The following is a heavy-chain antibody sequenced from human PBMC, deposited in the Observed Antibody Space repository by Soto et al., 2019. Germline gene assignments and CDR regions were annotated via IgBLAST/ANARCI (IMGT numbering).Heavy chain of an antibody. J-gene: IGHJ3*02. V-gene: IGHV3-21*01. Sequence: EVQLVESGGGLVKPGGSLRLSCAASGFTFSSYSMNWARQAPGKGLEWVSSISSSSSYIYYADSVKGRFTISRDNAKNSLYLQMNSLRAEDTAVYYCARDHGLSSYAFDIWGQGTMVTVSS. CDR2: ISSSSSYI. CDR3: ARDHGLSSYAFDI. D-gene: IGHD2-15*01. CDR1: GFTFSSYS.